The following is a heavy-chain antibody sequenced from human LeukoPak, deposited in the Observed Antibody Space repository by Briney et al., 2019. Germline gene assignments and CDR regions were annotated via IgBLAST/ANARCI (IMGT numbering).Heavy chain of an antibody. CDR1: GFTFSSYW. CDR3: AKDHRSGGNIDY. D-gene: IGHD2-15*01. Sequence: GGSLRLSCAASGFTFSSYWMSWVRQAPGKGLEWVAVISYDGSNKYYADSVKGRFTISRDNSKNTLYLQMNSLRAEDTAVYYCAKDHRSGGNIDYWGQGTLVTVSS. J-gene: IGHJ4*02. CDR2: ISYDGSNK. V-gene: IGHV3-30*18.